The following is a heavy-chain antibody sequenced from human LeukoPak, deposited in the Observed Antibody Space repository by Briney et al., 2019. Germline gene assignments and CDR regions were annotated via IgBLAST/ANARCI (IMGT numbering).Heavy chain of an antibody. V-gene: IGHV6-1*01. Sequence: SQTLSLTCAISGDSVSTNSVAWNWIRQSPSRGLEWLGRTYHRSKWSNDYAVSVKSRITINPDTSKNQFSLQLNSVTPDDTALYYCARGKYSGFYPRGQGTMVTVSS. J-gene: IGHJ3*01. CDR3: ARGKYSGFYP. D-gene: IGHD2-15*01. CDR2: TYHRSKWSN. CDR1: GDSVSTNSVA.